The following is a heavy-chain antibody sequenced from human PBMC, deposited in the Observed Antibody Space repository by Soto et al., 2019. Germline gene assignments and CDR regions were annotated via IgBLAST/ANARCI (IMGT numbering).Heavy chain of an antibody. CDR3: ARRYGSSFDI. CDR2: IYYSGST. V-gene: IGHV4-59*08. Sequence: SETLSLTCTVSGGSISSYYWSWIRQPPGKGLEWIGYIYYSGSTNYNPSLKSRVTISVDTSKNQFSLKLSSVTAADTAVYYCARRYGSSFDIWGQGTMVTVSS. J-gene: IGHJ3*02. D-gene: IGHD3-10*01. CDR1: GGSISSYY.